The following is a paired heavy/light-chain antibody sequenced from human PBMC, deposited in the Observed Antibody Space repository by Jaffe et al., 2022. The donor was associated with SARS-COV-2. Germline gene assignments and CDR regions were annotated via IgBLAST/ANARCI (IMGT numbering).Light chain of an antibody. Sequence: QSALTQPPSASGSPGQSVTISCTGSSSDVGGYNYVSWYQQHPGKAPKLMIYEVSKRPSGVPDRFSGSKSGNTASLTVSGLQAEDEADYYCSSYTGSNTVLFGGGTKLTVL. CDR2: EVS. CDR1: SSDVGGYNY. J-gene: IGLJ2*01. V-gene: IGLV2-8*01. CDR3: SSYTGSNTVL.
Heavy chain of an antibody. V-gene: IGHV2-5*02. J-gene: IGHJ4*02. D-gene: IGHD3-10*01. CDR3: AHARSGSYIGSSFDY. Sequence: QITLKESGPTLVKPTQTLTLTCTFSGFSLSTSGVGVGWIRQPPGKALEWLGIIYWDDDTRYSPSLKSGLTITRDTPRNQAVLTMTNVDPADTATYFCAHARSGSYIGSSFDYWGQGTLVTVSS. CDR1: GFSLSTSGVG. CDR2: IYWDDDT.